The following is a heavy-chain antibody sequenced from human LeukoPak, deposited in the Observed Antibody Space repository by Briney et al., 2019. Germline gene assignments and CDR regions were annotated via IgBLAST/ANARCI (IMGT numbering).Heavy chain of an antibody. CDR3: ARDGGSADFDY. Sequence: SETLSLTCAVYGGSFSGYYWSWIRQPPGKGLEWIGRIYTSGSTNYNPSLKSRVTISVDTSKNQFSLKLSSVTAADTAVYYCARDGGSADFDYWGQGTLVTVSS. CDR1: GGSFSGYY. V-gene: IGHV4-59*10. CDR2: IYTSGST. D-gene: IGHD1-26*01. J-gene: IGHJ4*02.